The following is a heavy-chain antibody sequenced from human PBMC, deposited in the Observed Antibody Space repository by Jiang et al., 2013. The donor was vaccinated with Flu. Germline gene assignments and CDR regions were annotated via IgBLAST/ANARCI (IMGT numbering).Heavy chain of an antibody. D-gene: IGHD2-21*02. CDR2: ISSSSSYI. Sequence: AASGFTFSSYSMNWVRQAPGKGLEWVSSISSSSSYIYYADSVKGRFTISRDNAKNSLYLQMNSLRAEDTAVYYCARGALGPYCGGDCYHSRGYFDYWGQGTLVTVSS. CDR3: ARGALGPYCGGDCYHSRGYFDY. J-gene: IGHJ4*02. V-gene: IGHV3-21*01. CDR1: GFTFSSYS.